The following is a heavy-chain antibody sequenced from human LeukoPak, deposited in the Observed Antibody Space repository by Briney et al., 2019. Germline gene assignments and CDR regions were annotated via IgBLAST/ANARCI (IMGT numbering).Heavy chain of an antibody. V-gene: IGHV3-11*03. CDR1: YY. Sequence: YYWGWIRQPPGKGLEWVSYISSSSSYTNYADSVKGRFTISRDNAKNSLYLQMNSLRAEDTAVYYCARSGYYYGSGSYYSGASDYWGQGTLVTVSS. CDR2: ISSSSSYT. J-gene: IGHJ4*02. D-gene: IGHD3-10*01. CDR3: ARSGYYYGSGSYYSGASDY.